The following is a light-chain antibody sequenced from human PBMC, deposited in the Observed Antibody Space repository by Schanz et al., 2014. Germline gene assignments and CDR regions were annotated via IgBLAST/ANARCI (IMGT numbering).Light chain of an antibody. CDR3: QQTYSSPLT. J-gene: IGKJ4*01. CDR1: EDITVF. CDR2: AAS. V-gene: IGKV1-39*01. Sequence: IQLTQSPSSLSASVGDRVTISCRASEDITVFLAWYQQKPGKAPKLLIYAASSLQSGVPSRFSGSGSGTDFTLTISSLQPEDFATYSCQQTYSSPLTFGGGTKVGI.